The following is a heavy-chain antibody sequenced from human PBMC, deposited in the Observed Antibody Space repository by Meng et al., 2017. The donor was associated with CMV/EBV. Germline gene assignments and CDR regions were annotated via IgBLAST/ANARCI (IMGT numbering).Heavy chain of an antibody. CDR2: ISAGGCGT. CDR1: GFTFSSYA. CDR3: AKGVRRGYDY. V-gene: IGHV3-23*01. D-gene: IGHD5-12*01. Sequence: GESLKISCAASGFTFSSYAVGWVRQAPGKGLEWVSAISAGGCGTYYADSVKGRFTISRDNSKNTPYLQMNSLRAEDTAVYYCAKGVRRGYDYWGQGTLVTVSS. J-gene: IGHJ4*02.